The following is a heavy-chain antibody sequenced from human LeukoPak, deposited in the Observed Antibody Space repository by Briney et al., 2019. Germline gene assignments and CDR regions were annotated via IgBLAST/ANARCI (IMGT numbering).Heavy chain of an antibody. Sequence: GETLRISCKGSGYSFTSYWISWVRQMPGKGLEWMGRSDPSDSYTNYSPSFQGHVTISADKSISTAYLQWSSLKASDTAMYYCASHCSSTSCYRYFDYWGQGTLVTVSS. J-gene: IGHJ4*02. CDR3: ASHCSSTSCYRYFDY. CDR2: SDPSDSYT. D-gene: IGHD2-2*01. V-gene: IGHV5-10-1*01. CDR1: GYSFTSYW.